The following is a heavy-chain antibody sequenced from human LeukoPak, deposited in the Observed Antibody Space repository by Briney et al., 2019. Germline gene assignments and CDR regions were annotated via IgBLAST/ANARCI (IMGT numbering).Heavy chain of an antibody. CDR2: ISYDGSNK. CDR1: GFTFSSYA. V-gene: IGHV3-30-3*01. J-gene: IGHJ6*02. D-gene: IGHD1-1*01. CDR3: ARYDARYGMDV. Sequence: PGGSLRLSCAASGFTFSSYAMHWVRQAPGKGLEWVAVISYDGSNKYYADSVKGRFTISRDNSKNTLYLQMNSLRAEDTAVYYCARYDARYGMDVWGQGTTVTV.